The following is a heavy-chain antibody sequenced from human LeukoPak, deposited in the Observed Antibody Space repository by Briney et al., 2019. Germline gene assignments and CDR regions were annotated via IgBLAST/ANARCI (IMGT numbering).Heavy chain of an antibody. CDR2: IHYSGTT. Sequence: SERESPICPVSGVTVTSSSQYWAWIRQSPGKGLEWIGSIHYSGTTYYNPSLMSRDILLVGTSKSQFSLQLISVTAADTGVYYCVRQWDSSSRVFDYWGQ. D-gene: IGHD6-13*01. CDR1: GVTVTSSSQY. J-gene: IGHJ4*02. CDR3: VRQWDSSSRVFDY. V-gene: IGHV4-39*01.